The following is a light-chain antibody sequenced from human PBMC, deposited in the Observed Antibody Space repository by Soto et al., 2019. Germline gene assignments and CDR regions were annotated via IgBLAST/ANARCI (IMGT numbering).Light chain of an antibody. CDR3: QQRGTWPT. V-gene: IGKV3-11*01. CDR2: DAS. CDR1: QSVSGY. Sequence: IVLTQSPGTLSLSPGERATLSCRASQSVSGYVAWYQQKPGQAPRLLIYDASSRANGIPARFTGIGSGTDFSLTISSIEPEDFAVYYCQQRGTWPTFGQGTKVDIK. J-gene: IGKJ1*01.